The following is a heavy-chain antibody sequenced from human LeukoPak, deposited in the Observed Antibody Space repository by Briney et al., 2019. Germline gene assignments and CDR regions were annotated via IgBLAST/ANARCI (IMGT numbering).Heavy chain of an antibody. J-gene: IGHJ4*02. Sequence: ASVKVSCKASGYTFTDYFLHWVRQAPGRGLEWIAWINPKSGDTKYTQNLQGRVTVTRDTSISTLSMELSRLISDDTAVYYCARVRDVTGLLYWGQGTLVTVSS. CDR3: ARVRDVTGLLY. CDR1: GYTFTDYF. V-gene: IGHV1-2*02. CDR2: INPKSGDT. D-gene: IGHD1-14*01.